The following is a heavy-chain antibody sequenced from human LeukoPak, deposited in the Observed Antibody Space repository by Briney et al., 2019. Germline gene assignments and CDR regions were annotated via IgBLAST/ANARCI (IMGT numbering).Heavy chain of an antibody. D-gene: IGHD2-21*02. V-gene: IGHV1-2*02. CDR2: INPNSGGT. CDR1: GYTFTDYF. J-gene: IGHJ6*03. Sequence: ASVKVSCKASGYTFTDYFIHWVRQAPGQGLEWMGWINPNSGGTNYAQKFQGRVTMTRDTSISTAYMELSRLRSDDTAVYYCARGRAAGDRHYYYYYYMDVWGKGTTVTVSS. CDR3: ARGRAAGDRHYYYYYYMDV.